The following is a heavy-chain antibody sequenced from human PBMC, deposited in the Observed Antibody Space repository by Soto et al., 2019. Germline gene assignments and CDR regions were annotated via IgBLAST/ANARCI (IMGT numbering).Heavy chain of an antibody. CDR2: IIPIFGTA. Sequence: QVQLVQSGAEVKKPGSSVKISCKASGGTFSSYAISWVRQAPGQGLEWMGGIIPIFGTANYAQKFQGRVTITAYKSTSTAYMELSSLRSEDTAVYYCARGWGLRGVDYYYYYGMDVWGQGTTVTVSS. V-gene: IGHV1-69*06. CDR1: GGTFSSYA. J-gene: IGHJ6*02. CDR3: ARGWGLRGVDYYYYYGMDV. D-gene: IGHD3-10*01.